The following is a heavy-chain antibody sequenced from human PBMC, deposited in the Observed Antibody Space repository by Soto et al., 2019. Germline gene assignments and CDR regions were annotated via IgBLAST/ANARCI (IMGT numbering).Heavy chain of an antibody. CDR3: ARALRDYWYFDL. CDR2: IGSSSSYI. Sequence: SGGSLRLSCAASGFTFSSYSMNWVRQAPGKGLEWVSSIGSSSSYIYYADSVKGRFTISRDNAKNSLYLQMNSLRAEDTAVYYCARALRDYWYFDLWGRGTLVTVSS. J-gene: IGHJ2*01. CDR1: GFTFSSYS. D-gene: IGHD4-17*01. V-gene: IGHV3-21*01.